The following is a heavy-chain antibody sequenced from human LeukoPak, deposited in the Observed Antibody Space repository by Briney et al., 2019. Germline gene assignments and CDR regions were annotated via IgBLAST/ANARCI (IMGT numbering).Heavy chain of an antibody. CDR1: GGSISSYY. J-gene: IGHJ3*02. V-gene: IGHV4-59*08. CDR2: IYYSGST. D-gene: IGHD5-24*01. CDR3: ARHKRERRDGYNSRAFDI. Sequence: SETLSLTCTVSGGSISSYYWSWIRQPPGKGLEWIGYIYYSGSTNYNPSLKSRVTISVDTSKNQFSLKLSSVTAADTAVYYCARHKRERRDGYNSRAFDIWGQGTMVTVSS.